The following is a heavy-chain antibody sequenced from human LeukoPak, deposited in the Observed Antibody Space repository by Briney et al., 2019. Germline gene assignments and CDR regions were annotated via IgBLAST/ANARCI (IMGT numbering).Heavy chain of an antibody. D-gene: IGHD3-22*01. V-gene: IGHV1-18*01. Sequence: ASVKVSCKASGYTFTSYGISWVRQAPGQGLEWMGWISAYNGNTIYAQKFQGRVTMTEDTSTDTAYMELSSLRSEDTAVYYCATSPITMIVGRIEFAYWGQGTLVTVSS. CDR3: ATSPITMIVGRIEFAY. J-gene: IGHJ4*02. CDR2: ISAYNGNT. CDR1: GYTFTSYG.